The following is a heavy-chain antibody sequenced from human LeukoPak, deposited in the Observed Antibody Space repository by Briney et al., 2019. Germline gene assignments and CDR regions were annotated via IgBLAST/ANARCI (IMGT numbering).Heavy chain of an antibody. Sequence: PGGSLRLSCAASGFTFSSYGMHWVRQAPGKGLEWVSVIYSGGSTYYADSVKGRFTISRDNSKNTLYLQMNSLRAEDTAVYYCAVYSSGLGYWGQGTLVTVSS. J-gene: IGHJ4*02. CDR1: GFTFSSYG. V-gene: IGHV3-66*01. CDR2: IYSGGST. CDR3: AVYSSGLGY. D-gene: IGHD6-19*01.